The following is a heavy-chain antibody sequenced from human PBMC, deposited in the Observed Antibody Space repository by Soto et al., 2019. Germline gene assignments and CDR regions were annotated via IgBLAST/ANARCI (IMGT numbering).Heavy chain of an antibody. CDR2: VYWDDDK. J-gene: IGHJ4*02. CDR1: GFSLTTSGVG. D-gene: IGHD3-3*01. CDR3: AHRVLRTVFGLVTTTSIYFDF. V-gene: IGHV2-5*02. Sequence: QITLNESGPTVVRPTETLTLTCRFSGFSLTTSGVGVGWIRQSPGKAPAWLALVYWDDDKRYSASLTSWLTITKDTSKNQVVLTVSDLDPTETSTYYCAHRVLRTVFGLVTTTSIYFDFWGQGTPVAVSS.